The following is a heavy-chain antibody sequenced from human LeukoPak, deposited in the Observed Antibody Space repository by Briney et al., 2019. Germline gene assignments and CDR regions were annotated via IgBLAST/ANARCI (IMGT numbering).Heavy chain of an antibody. CDR1: GGSISSYY. CDR2: IYTSGST. V-gene: IGHV4-4*07. Sequence: PSETLSLTCTVSGGSISSYYWSWIRQPAGKGLEWIGRIYTSGSTNYNPSLKSRVTMSVDTSKNQFSLKLSSVTAADTAVYYCARGRVPRGLRLGEFDYWGQGTLVTVSS. J-gene: IGHJ4*02. D-gene: IGHD3-16*01. CDR3: ARGRVPRGLRLGEFDY.